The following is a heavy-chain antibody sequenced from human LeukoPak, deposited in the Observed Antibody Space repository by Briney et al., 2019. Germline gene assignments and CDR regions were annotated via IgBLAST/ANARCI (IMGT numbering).Heavy chain of an antibody. J-gene: IGHJ4*02. CDR2: ISYDGSNK. CDR1: GFTLSSYA. CDR3: AREHIVVVAGGFDY. V-gene: IGHV3-30*04. D-gene: IGHD2-15*01. Sequence: GRSLRLSCAASGFTLSSYAMHCVRHAPGKGLEWVAVISYDGSNKYYADSVKGRFTISRDNSKNTLYLQMNSLRAEDTAVYYCAREHIVVVAGGFDYWGQGTLVNVSS.